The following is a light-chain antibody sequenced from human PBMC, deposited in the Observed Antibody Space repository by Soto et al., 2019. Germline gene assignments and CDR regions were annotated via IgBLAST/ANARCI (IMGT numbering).Light chain of an antibody. V-gene: IGKV3-20*01. Sequence: EIVLTQSPGTLSLSPGERATLSCRASQSLSNNYLAWYQQKPGQAPRLLIYDASSRATGIPDRFSGSGPGTDFTLSMSRLEPEDYAVYYCQQYGSSPLTFGGGTKVEIK. J-gene: IGKJ4*01. CDR2: DAS. CDR1: QSLSNNY. CDR3: QQYGSSPLT.